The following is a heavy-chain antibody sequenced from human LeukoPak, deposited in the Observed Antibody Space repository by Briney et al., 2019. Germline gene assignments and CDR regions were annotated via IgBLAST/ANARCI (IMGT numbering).Heavy chain of an antibody. CDR3: ARDRGNQRGYYYYYMDV. Sequence: QSGGSLRLSCAASGFTFSSYWMTWVRQAPGKGLEWVANINQYESEKYYVDSVKDRFTISRDNAKNSLYLQMNSLRAEDTAVYYCARDRGNQRGYYYYYMDVWGKGTTVTVSS. CDR2: INQYESEK. CDR1: GFTFSSYW. J-gene: IGHJ6*03. D-gene: IGHD1-14*01. V-gene: IGHV3-7*01.